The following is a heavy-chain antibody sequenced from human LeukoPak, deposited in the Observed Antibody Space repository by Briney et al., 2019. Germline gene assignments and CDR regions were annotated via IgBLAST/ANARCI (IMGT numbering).Heavy chain of an antibody. J-gene: IGHJ6*03. CDR3: AKEWELVTYYFYYYMDV. CDR2: IRYDGSNE. Sequence: GGSLRLSCAASGFTFNNYGMHWVRQAPGKGLAWVAFIRYDGSNEYYADSVRGRFTISRDNSKDTLYLQMNSLRAEDTAVYYCAKEWELVTYYFYYYMDVWGKGTTVTVSS. D-gene: IGHD1-26*01. CDR1: GFTFNNYG. V-gene: IGHV3-30*02.